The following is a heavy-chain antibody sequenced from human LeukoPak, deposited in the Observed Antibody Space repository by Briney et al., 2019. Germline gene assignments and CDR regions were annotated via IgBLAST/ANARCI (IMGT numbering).Heavy chain of an antibody. V-gene: IGHV4-59*01. D-gene: IGHD5-24*01. Sequence: SETLSLTCTVSGGPISSYYWSWIRQPPGKGLEWIGYIYYSGSTNYNPSPKSRVTISVDTSKNQFSLKLSSVTAADTAVYYCARPDEIDAFDTWGQGTMVTVSS. CDR2: IYYSGST. CDR3: ARPDEIDAFDT. CDR1: GGPISSYY. J-gene: IGHJ3*02.